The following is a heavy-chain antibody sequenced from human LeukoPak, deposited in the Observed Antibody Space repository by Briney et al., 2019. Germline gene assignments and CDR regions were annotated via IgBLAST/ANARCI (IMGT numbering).Heavy chain of an antibody. J-gene: IGHJ3*02. V-gene: IGHV3-48*03. CDR1: GFSFSK. CDR2: ISSSGSTI. CDR3: ARDYYDTDDAFDI. D-gene: IGHD3-22*01. Sequence: TGGSLRLSCAVSGFSFSKMNWVRQAPGKGLEWVSYISSSGSTIYYADSVKGRFTISRDNAKNSLYLQMNSLRAEDTAVYYCARDYYDTDDAFDIWGQGTMVTVSS.